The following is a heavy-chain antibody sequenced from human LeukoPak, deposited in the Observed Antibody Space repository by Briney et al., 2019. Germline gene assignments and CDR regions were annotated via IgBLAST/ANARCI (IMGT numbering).Heavy chain of an antibody. V-gene: IGHV3-7*03. Sequence: GGSLRLSCAASGFTFSSYWMSWVRQAPGKGLEWVANIKQDGSEKYYVDSVKGRFTISRDNSKNTLYLQMNSLRAEDTAVYYCAKWTTVVTRSFDYWGQGTLVTVSS. CDR1: GFTFSSYW. CDR3: AKWTTVVTRSFDY. D-gene: IGHD4-23*01. J-gene: IGHJ4*02. CDR2: IKQDGSEK.